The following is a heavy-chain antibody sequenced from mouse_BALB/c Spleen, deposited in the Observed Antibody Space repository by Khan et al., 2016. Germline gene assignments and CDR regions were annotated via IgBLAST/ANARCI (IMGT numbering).Heavy chain of an antibody. CDR1: GFSLTSYG. CDR3: ARHGGFYAMDY. J-gene: IGHJ4*01. Sequence: QVQLQQSGPDLVAPSQSLSITCTVSGFSLTSYGVHWVRQPPGKGLEWLVVIWSDGSTTYNSALKSRLSISKDNSKSQVFLKMNSLQTDDTAMYXCARHGGFYAMDYWGQGTSVTVSS. V-gene: IGHV2-6-2*01. CDR2: IWSDGST.